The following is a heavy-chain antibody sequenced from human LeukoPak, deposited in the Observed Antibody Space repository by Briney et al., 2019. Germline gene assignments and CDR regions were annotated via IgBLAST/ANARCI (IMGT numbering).Heavy chain of an antibody. V-gene: IGHV1-18*01. D-gene: IGHD6-13*01. CDR2: ISAYNGNT. CDR3: ARERRKQPQDY. CDR1: GYTFTSYA. J-gene: IGHJ4*02. Sequence: ASVKVSCKASGYTFTSYAMNWVRQAPGQGLEWMGWISAYNGNTNYAQKLQGRVTMTTDTSTSTAYMELRSLRSDDTAVYYCARERRKQPQDYWGQGTLVTVSS.